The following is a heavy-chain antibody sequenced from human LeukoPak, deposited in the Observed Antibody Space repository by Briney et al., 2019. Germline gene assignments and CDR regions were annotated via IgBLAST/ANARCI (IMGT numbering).Heavy chain of an antibody. D-gene: IGHD3-16*01. CDR1: GFNFRAYW. CDR2: IHQHGSKE. J-gene: IGHJ5*02. V-gene: IGHV3-7*01. Sequence: GGSLRLSCTTSGFNFRAYWMAWARQAPGKGLEWVANIHQHGSKESYVDSVKGRFTISRDNAQNSVFLQMNSLRAEDTAVYYCVRGGPSTLSWGQRTLVTVSS. CDR3: VRGGPSTLS.